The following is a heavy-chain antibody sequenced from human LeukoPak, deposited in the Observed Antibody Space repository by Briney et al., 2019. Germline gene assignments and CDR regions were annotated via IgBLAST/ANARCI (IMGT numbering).Heavy chain of an antibody. V-gene: IGHV3-23*01. D-gene: IGHD3-22*01. CDR1: GFTFITYA. CDR2: ISGSGGST. J-gene: IGHJ3*01. Sequence: PGGSLRLSCAASGFTFITYAMTWVRQAPGKGLEWVSVISGSGGSTYYAGSVKGRFAISRDNPKYTLYLQMNSLRAEDTAVYYCERGRGQIDSSGYYYLGAFDLWGQGTMVTVSS. CDR3: ERGRGQIDSSGYYYLGAFDL.